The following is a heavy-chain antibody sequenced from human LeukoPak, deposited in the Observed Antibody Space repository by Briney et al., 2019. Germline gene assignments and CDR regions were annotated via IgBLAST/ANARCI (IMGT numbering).Heavy chain of an antibody. CDR2: IYETGDS. J-gene: IGHJ4*02. CDR3: ARGGYSYGN. Sequence: PSETLSLTCTVSGGSINIVSHCLAWIRQPPGKGLEVIGTIYETGDSYYKPSLNSRVTISVDTSKKSFSLKLSSVTAADTAVYYCARGGYSYGNWGQGTLVTVSS. CDR1: GGSINIVSHC. V-gene: IGHV4-39*02. D-gene: IGHD5-18*01.